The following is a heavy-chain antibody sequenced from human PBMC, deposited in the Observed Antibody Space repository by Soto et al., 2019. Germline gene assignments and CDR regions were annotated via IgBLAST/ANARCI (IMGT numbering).Heavy chain of an antibody. CDR2: IIPIFGTA. Sequence: ASVKVSCKASGGTFSSYAISWVRQAPGQGLEWMGGIIPIFGTANYAQKFQGRVTITADESTSTAYMELSSLRSEDTAVYYCARTRIIPPMIVVVIPHEAFHDAFDIWGQGTMVTVSS. CDR1: GGTFSSYA. CDR3: ARTRIIPPMIVVVIPHEAFHDAFDI. D-gene: IGHD3-22*01. V-gene: IGHV1-69*13. J-gene: IGHJ3*02.